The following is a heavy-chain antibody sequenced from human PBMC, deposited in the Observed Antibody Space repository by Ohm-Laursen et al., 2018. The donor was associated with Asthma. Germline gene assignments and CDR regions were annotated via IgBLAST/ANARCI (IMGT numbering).Heavy chain of an antibody. J-gene: IGHJ4*02. V-gene: IGHV3-30-3*01. CDR3: AREYSYGSGSYFDY. CDR2: ISYDGINK. CDR1: GFTFSSYA. D-gene: IGHD3-10*01. Sequence: SSLRLSCSASGFTFSSYAMHWVRQAPGKGLEWVAVISYDGINKYYADSVKGRFSISRDNSKNTLYLQMNSLRAEDTAVYYCAREYSYGSGSYFDYWGQGTLVTVSS.